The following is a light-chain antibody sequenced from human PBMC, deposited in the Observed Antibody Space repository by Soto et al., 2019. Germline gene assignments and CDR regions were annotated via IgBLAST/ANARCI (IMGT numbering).Light chain of an antibody. Sequence: EIVMTQSPATLSVSPGERATLSCRASQSITRNLAWYQQKPGQAPRLLIYAASTRATGVPDRFSGSGSGTEFTLTISSLQSEDFAVYYCQQYTYWPPITFGQGTRLEIK. J-gene: IGKJ5*01. CDR2: AAS. V-gene: IGKV3-15*01. CDR1: QSITRN. CDR3: QQYTYWPPIT.